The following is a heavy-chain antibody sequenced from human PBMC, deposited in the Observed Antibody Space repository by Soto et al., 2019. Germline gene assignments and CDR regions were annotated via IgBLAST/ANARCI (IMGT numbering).Heavy chain of an antibody. CDR2: IYHSGST. Sequence: SETLSLTCAVSGGSISSGGYSWSWIRQPPGKGLEWIGYIYHSGSTSYADSVKGRFTISRDNSKNTLYLQMNSLRAEGTAVYYCARDSGYSYGPFDYWGQGTLVTVSS. CDR3: ARDSGYSYGPFDY. CDR1: GGSISSGGYS. D-gene: IGHD5-18*01. J-gene: IGHJ4*02. V-gene: IGHV4-30-2*01.